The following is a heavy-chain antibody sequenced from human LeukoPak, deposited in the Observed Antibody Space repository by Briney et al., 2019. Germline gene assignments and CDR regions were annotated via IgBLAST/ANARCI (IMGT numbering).Heavy chain of an antibody. J-gene: IGHJ4*02. V-gene: IGHV3-21*01. CDR1: GFTFSSYS. CDR2: ISSGSSYI. D-gene: IGHD1-26*01. Sequence: KAGGSLRLSCAASGFTFSSYSMNWVRQAPGKGLEWVSSISSGSSYIYYADSVKGRFTISRDNAKNSLYLQMNSLRAEDTAVYYCAREKSGSYWGQGTLVTVSS. CDR3: AREKSGSY.